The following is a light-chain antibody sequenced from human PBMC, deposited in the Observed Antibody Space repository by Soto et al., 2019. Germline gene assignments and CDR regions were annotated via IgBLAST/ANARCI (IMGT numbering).Light chain of an antibody. Sequence: DIQITQSLSTVSELVADRVTIXXRASQSISGWLARYQQKPGKAPKLXIYDVSSLESGVPSRFSRSGSGTEFTLAISSLQPDDFATYYCQQYNSYPWTFGQGTKV. CDR2: DVS. V-gene: IGKV1-5*01. J-gene: IGKJ1*01. CDR3: QQYNSYPWT. CDR1: QSISGW.